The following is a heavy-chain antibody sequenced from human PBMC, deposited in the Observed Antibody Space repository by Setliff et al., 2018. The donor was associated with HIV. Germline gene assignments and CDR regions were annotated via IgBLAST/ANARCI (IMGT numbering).Heavy chain of an antibody. CDR3: ARDSIAVAGRGYFDY. CDR2: ISGSGATT. J-gene: IGHJ4*02. D-gene: IGHD6-19*01. Sequence: GSLRLSCAVSTFTVSGNYMSWVRQAPGKGLEWVSGISGSGATTYYADSVKGRFTISRDNSKNTLYLQMNNLRADDTAVYYCARDSIAVAGRGYFDYWGQGTLVTVSS. CDR1: TFTVSGNY. V-gene: IGHV3-23*01.